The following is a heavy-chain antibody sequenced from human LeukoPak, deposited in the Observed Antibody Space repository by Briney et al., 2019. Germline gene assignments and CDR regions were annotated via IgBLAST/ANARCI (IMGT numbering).Heavy chain of an antibody. CDR3: ANQDYSRGGY. D-gene: IGHD4-11*01. J-gene: IGHJ4*02. CDR2: ISSSSSYI. V-gene: IGHV3-21*01. Sequence: PGGSLRLSCAASGFTFSSYAMSWVRQAPGKGLEWVSSISSSSSYIYYADSVKGRFTISRDNAKNSLYLQMNSLRAEDTAVYYCANQDYSRGGYWGQGTLVTVSS. CDR1: GFTFSSYA.